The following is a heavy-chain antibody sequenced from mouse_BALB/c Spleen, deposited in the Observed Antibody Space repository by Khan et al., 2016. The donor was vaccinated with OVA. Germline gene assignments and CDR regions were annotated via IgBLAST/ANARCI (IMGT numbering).Heavy chain of an antibody. CDR3: ATHLTGSFAY. Sequence: EVELVESGGDLVKSGGSLKLSCAASGFTFSPYSMSWVRQTPDKRLEWVATISSDGDYTYYPDSVKGRFNISRDNAKNTLYLQMSTLKSEDTAMYYCATHLTGSFAYGGQGILVTVYA. V-gene: IGHV5-6*01. CDR2: ISSDGDYT. D-gene: IGHD4-1*01. CDR1: GFTFSPYS. J-gene: IGHJ3*01.